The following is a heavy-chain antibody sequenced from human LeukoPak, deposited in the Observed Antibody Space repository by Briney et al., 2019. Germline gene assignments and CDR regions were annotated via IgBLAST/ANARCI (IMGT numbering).Heavy chain of an antibody. D-gene: IGHD3-16*02. CDR3: STDMITFGGVIPFDP. V-gene: IGHV1-69*05. Sequence: SVKVSCKASGGTFSSYAISWVRQAPGQGLEWMGGIIPIFGTANYAQKFQGRVTMTRNTSISTAYMELSSLRSEDTAVYYCSTDMITFGGVIPFDPWGQGTLVTVSS. CDR1: GGTFSSYA. J-gene: IGHJ5*02. CDR2: IIPIFGTA.